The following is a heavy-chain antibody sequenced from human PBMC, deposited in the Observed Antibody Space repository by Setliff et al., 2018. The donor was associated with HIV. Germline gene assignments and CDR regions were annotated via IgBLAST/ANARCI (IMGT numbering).Heavy chain of an antibody. D-gene: IGHD3-10*01. CDR3: ARVVVRGVTFIAEYFQH. Sequence: ASVKVSCKASGYSFTDYYIHWVRQAPGQGLEWMGWINPKSDGTNYAQKLQGRVTMTADKSTSTAYMELRSLRSDDTAVYYCARVVVRGVTFIAEYFQHWGQGTLVTVSS. CDR1: GYSFTDYY. V-gene: IGHV1-2*02. CDR2: INPKSDGT. J-gene: IGHJ1*01.